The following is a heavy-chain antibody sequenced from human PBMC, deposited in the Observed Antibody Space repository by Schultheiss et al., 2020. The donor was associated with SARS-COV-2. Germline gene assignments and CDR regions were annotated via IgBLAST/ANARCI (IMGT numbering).Heavy chain of an antibody. CDR1: GFTFSSYA. J-gene: IGHJ4*02. V-gene: IGHV3-23*01. D-gene: IGHD2-15*01. CDR3: ARDKFSRGDSAFDY. CDR2: ISGSGGST. Sequence: GGSLRLSCAASGFTFSSYAMHWVRQAPGKGLEWVSAISGSGGSTYYADSVKGRFTISRDNSKNTLYLQMNSLRAEDTAVYYCARDKFSRGDSAFDYWGQGTLVTVSS.